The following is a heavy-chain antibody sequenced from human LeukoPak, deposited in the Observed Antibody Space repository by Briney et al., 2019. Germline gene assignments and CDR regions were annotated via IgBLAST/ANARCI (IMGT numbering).Heavy chain of an antibody. CDR3: ASSGSYWIFSAFDI. J-gene: IGHJ3*02. Sequence: SETLSLTCTVSGGSISSYHWSWIRQPPGKGLEWIGYIYYSGSTNYNPSLKSRVTISVDTSKNQFSLKLSSVTAADTAVYYCASSGSYWIFSAFDIWGQGTMVTVSS. D-gene: IGHD1-26*01. V-gene: IGHV4-59*08. CDR2: IYYSGST. CDR1: GGSISSYH.